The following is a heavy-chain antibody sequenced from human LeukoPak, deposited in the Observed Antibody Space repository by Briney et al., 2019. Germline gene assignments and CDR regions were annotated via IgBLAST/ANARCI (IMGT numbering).Heavy chain of an antibody. CDR3: ARDWLGDSSGYFFSNYFDY. V-gene: IGHV3-20*04. CDR1: GFTFSSYG. CDR2: INWYGGST. Sequence: TGGSLRLSCAASGFTFSSYGMQWVRQAPGKGLEWVSGINWYGGSTGYADSVRGRFTISRDNAKNYLYLQINSLRAEDTAFYYCARDWLGDSSGYFFSNYFDYWGQGTLVTVSS. D-gene: IGHD3-22*01. J-gene: IGHJ4*02.